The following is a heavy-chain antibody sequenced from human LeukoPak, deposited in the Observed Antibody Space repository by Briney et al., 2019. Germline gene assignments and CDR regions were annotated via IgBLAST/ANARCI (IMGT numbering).Heavy chain of an antibody. CDR2: INSDGSST. J-gene: IGHJ4*02. V-gene: IGHV3-74*01. CDR3: VTEVSGSFPT. CDR1: GFTFSSYS. Sequence: GGSLRLSCAASGFTFSSYSMNWVRQAPGKGLVWVSRINSDGSSTGYADSVKGRFTISRDNAKNTLYLQMNSLRAEDTAVYYCVTEVSGSFPTWGQGTLVTVSS. D-gene: IGHD1-26*01.